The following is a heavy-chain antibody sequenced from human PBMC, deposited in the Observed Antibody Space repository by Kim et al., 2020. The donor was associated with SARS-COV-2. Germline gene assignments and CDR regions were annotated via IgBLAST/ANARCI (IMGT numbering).Heavy chain of an antibody. CDR1: GFTFSSDE. CDR3: ARDSGNYYGALDY. V-gene: IGHV3-48*03. Sequence: GGSLRLSCAASGFTFSSDEMNWVRQAPGKGLEWVSYISGSGSRIYYTDSVKGRFTISRDNAKNALYLQMNSLTAEDTAVYYCARDSGNYYGALDYWGQGTLVTVSS. J-gene: IGHJ4*02. CDR2: ISGSGSRI. D-gene: IGHD1-26*01.